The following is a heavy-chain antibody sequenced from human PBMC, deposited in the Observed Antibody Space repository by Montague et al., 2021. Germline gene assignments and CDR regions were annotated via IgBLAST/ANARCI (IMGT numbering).Heavy chain of an antibody. CDR2: TYYRSKWYN. CDR1: GDSVSSNSVA. J-gene: IGHJ6*03. V-gene: IGHV6-1*01. CDR3: ARRQRQAWAHSSSSPQYYYYYMDV. Sequence: CAISGDSVSSNSVAWYWIRQSPSRGLEWLGGTYYRSKWYNDYAVSVKSRITINPDTSKNQFSLQLNSVTPEDTAVYYCARRQRQAWAHSSSSPQYYYYYMDVWGKGTTVTVSS. D-gene: IGHD6-6*01.